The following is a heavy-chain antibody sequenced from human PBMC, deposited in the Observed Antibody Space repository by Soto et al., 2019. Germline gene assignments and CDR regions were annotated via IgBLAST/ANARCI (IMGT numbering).Heavy chain of an antibody. J-gene: IGHJ4*02. CDR2: IYWNDDK. V-gene: IGHV2-5*01. CDR1: GFSLSTSGVG. CDR3: AHRGYCSSTSGYKGAFGY. D-gene: IGHD2-2*02. Sequence: SVPTLVNPTQTLTLTCTFSGFSLSTSGVGVGWIRQPPGKALECLALIYWNDDKRYSPSLKSRPPIPKDTSKNQVVLTMTNMDPVDTATYYCAHRGYCSSTSGYKGAFGYWVQGTLVPVS.